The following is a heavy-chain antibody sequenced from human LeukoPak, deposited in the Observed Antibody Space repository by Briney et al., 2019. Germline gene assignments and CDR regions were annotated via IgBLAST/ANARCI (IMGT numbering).Heavy chain of an antibody. V-gene: IGHV4-34*01. Sequence: SETLSLTCAVYGGSFSGYYWSWIRQPPGKGLEWFGEINHSGSTNYNPSLKSRVTISVDTSKNQFSLKLSSVTAADTAVYYCARKVRFLEWFDYWGQGTLVTVSS. D-gene: IGHD3-3*01. J-gene: IGHJ4*02. CDR1: GGSFSGYY. CDR2: INHSGST. CDR3: ARKVRFLEWFDY.